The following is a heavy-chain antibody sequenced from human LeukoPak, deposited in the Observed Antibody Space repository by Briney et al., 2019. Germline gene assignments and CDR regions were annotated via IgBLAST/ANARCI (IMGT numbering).Heavy chain of an antibody. CDR1: GYNFTSYW. CDR2: INPRDSDT. CDR3: ARQSVDGRYTFDY. Sequence: GESLKISCKVSGYNFTSYWIGWVRQMPGKGLEWMGIINPRDSDTKYSPSFQGQVTISVDKSISTAYLQWSSLKASDTAMYYCARQSVDGRYTFDYWGQGTLVTVSS. J-gene: IGHJ4*02. D-gene: IGHD3-16*02. V-gene: IGHV5-51*01.